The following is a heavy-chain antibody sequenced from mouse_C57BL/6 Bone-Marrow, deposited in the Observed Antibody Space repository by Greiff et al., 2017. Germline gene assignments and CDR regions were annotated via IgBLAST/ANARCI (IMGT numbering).Heavy chain of an antibody. CDR2: ISDGGSYT. CDR3: ARDMANWDVAWFAY. D-gene: IGHD4-1*01. Sequence: EVQRVESGGGLVKPGGSLKLSCAASGFTFSSYAMSWVRQTPEKRLEWVATISDGGSYTYYPDNVKGRFTISRDNAKNNLYLQMSHLKSEDTAMYDCARDMANWDVAWFAYWGQGTLVTVSA. V-gene: IGHV5-4*01. J-gene: IGHJ3*01. CDR1: GFTFSSYA.